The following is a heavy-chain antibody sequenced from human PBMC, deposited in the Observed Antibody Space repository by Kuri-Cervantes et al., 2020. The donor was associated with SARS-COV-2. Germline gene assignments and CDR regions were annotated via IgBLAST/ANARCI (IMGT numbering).Heavy chain of an antibody. Sequence: GESLKISCAVSGFAFSSLWMHWVRQVPGKGMVWVSEISSDGTKTNYVDSVRGRFTISRDNAKSTLFLQMNSLRAEDTAVYFCTPLLAPLDYWGQGTLVTVSS. J-gene: IGHJ4*02. D-gene: IGHD2-15*01. CDR1: GFAFSSLW. CDR2: ISSDGTKT. V-gene: IGHV3-74*01. CDR3: TPLLAPLDY.